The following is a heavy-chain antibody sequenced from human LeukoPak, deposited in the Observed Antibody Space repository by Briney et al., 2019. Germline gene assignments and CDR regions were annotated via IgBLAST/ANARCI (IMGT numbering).Heavy chain of an antibody. CDR2: IYYSGST. Sequence: ASETLSLTCTVSGGSFSTYYWSWIRQPPGKGLEWIGYIYYSGSTNYNPSLKSRVTISIDTSKNQFSLNLSSVTAADTAVYYCARSERYSSGWYFYFDYWGQGTLVTVSS. CDR3: ARSERYSSGWYFYFDY. CDR1: GGSFSTYY. V-gene: IGHV4-59*01. J-gene: IGHJ4*02. D-gene: IGHD6-19*01.